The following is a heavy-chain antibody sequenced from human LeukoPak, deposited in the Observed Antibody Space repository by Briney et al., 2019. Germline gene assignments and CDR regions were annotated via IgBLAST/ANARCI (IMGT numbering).Heavy chain of an antibody. D-gene: IGHD3-22*01. J-gene: IGHJ3*02. CDR2: IYYSGST. Sequence: SETLSLTCTVPGGSIDIYYWSWIRQPPGKGLEWIGYIYYSGSTNYNPSLKSRVTISVDTSKNQFSLKLSSVTAADTAVYYCARNFDYYDSSGYSNDAFDIWGQGTMVTVSS. CDR3: ARNFDYYDSSGYSNDAFDI. V-gene: IGHV4-59*01. CDR1: GGSIDIYY.